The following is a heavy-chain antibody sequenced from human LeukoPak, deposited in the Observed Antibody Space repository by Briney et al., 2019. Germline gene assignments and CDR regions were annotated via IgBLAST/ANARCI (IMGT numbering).Heavy chain of an antibody. CDR1: GFTFSGYS. CDR3: ARGVAAATPSDAFDI. CDR2: ISSSSSYI. D-gene: IGHD6-13*01. Sequence: KPGGSLRLSCAAPGFTFSGYSMNWVRQAPGKGLEGVSSISSSSSYIYYADSVKGRFTISRDNAKNSLYLQMNSLRAEDTAVYYCARGVAAATPSDAFDIWGQGRMVTVSS. V-gene: IGHV3-21*01. J-gene: IGHJ3*02.